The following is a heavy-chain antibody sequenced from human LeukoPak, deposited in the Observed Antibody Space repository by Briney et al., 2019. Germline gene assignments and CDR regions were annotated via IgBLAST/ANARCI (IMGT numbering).Heavy chain of an antibody. J-gene: IGHJ4*02. Sequence: GGSLRLSCAASGFTFGDYAMHWVRQAPGKGLEWVSGISWNSDSRGYADSVKRRFTISRDNAESSLYLQMDSLRPEDTAFYYCARDGYSFGHDFDYWGQGTLVTVSS. CDR3: ARDGYSFGHDFDY. CDR2: ISWNSDSR. V-gene: IGHV3-9*01. CDR1: GFTFGDYA. D-gene: IGHD5-18*01.